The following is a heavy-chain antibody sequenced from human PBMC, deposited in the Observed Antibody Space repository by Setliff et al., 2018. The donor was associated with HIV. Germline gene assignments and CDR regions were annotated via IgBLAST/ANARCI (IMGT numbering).Heavy chain of an antibody. CDR3: ACMVRGVIGPYFDY. CDR2: IWHSGST. V-gene: IGHV4-30-4*08. J-gene: IGHJ4*02. CDR1: GGSISSGDYY. Sequence: SETLSLTCTVSGGSISSGDYYWSWIRQPPGKGLEWIGSIWHSGSTYYNPSLKSRVTLSVDTSKNQFSLKLSSVTAADTAVYYCACMVRGVIGPYFDYWGQGTLVTVSS. D-gene: IGHD3-10*01.